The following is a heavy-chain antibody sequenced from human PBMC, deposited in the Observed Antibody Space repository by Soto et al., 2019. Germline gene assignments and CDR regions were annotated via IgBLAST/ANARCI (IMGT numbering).Heavy chain of an antibody. CDR3: VRRVSGNYDY. J-gene: IGHJ4*02. V-gene: IGHV3-64*01. CDR1: GFTFSRYD. D-gene: IGHD1-7*01. CDR2: ISSNGGTT. Sequence: VQLAESGGGMVQPGGSLRLSCVASGFTFSRYDMHWVRQAPGKGLEYVSSISSNGGTTYYGNSVMGRFTISRDNSKNTLYLQMGSLRAEDMAVYYCVRRVSGNYDYWGQGTLVTVSS.